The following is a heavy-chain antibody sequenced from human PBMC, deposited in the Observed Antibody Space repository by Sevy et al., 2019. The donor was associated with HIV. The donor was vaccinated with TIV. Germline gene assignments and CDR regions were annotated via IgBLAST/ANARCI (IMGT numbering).Heavy chain of an antibody. J-gene: IGHJ5*02. CDR3: AGGKYWFDP. CDR2: ISSASGII. CDR1: GFRFNSYD. Sequence: GGSLRLSCAASGFRFNSYDMNWVRQAPGKGLEWVASISSASGIIYYGDSVEGRFTISRDNAKKSLYLQMNSLRAEDTAVYYCAGGKYWFDPWGQGTLVTVSS. V-gene: IGHV3-21*01.